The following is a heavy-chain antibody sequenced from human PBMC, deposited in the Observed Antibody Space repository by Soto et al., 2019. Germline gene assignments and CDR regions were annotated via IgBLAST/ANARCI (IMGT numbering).Heavy chain of an antibody. Sequence: QVQLQESGSGLVKPSQTLSLTCAVSGGSISSRGYSWCWIRQPPGKGLEWIGYIYHSGSTYYNPSLKSRVTISVDMSKNQFSLKLSSVTAADTAVYYCARGPPFGYWSQGTLVTVSS. CDR2: IYHSGST. D-gene: IGHD3-10*01. CDR3: ARGPPFGY. V-gene: IGHV4-30-2*01. CDR1: GGSISSRGYS. J-gene: IGHJ4*02.